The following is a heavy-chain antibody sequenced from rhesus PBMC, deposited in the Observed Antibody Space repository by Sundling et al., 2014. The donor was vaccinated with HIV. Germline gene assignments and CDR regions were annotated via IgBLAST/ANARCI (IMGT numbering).Heavy chain of an antibody. CDR3: AIVGTVAAAFDY. CDR1: GASISSYW. V-gene: IGHV4-80*01. D-gene: IGHD4-29*01. Sequence: QVQLQESGPGLVKPSETLSLTCTVSGASISSYWWSWIRQPPGKGLEWIGEINGNSGSTNYNPSLKSRVTISRDTSKNQFSLKLSSVTAADTAVYYCAIVGTVAAAFDYWGQGVLVTVSS. J-gene: IGHJ4*01. CDR2: INGNSGST.